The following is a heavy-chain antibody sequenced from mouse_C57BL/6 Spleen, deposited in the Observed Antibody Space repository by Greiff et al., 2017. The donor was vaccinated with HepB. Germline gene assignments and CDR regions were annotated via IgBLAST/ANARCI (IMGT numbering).Heavy chain of an antibody. CDR3: ARGDGSTREEGY. V-gene: IGHV1-69*01. Sequence: VQLQQPGAELVMPGASVKLSCKASGYTFTSYWMHWVKQRPGQGLEWIGEIDPSDSYTNYNQKFKGKSTLTVDKSSSTAYMQLSSLTSEDSAVYYCARGDGSTREEGYWGQGTTLTVSS. D-gene: IGHD5-1*01. CDR2: IDPSDSYT. CDR1: GYTFTSYW. J-gene: IGHJ2*01.